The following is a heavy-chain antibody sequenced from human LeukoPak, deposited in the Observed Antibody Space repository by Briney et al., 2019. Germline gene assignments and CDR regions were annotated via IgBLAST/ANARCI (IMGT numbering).Heavy chain of an antibody. J-gene: IGHJ6*03. CDR2: INHSGST. Sequence: SETLSLTCAVYGGSFSGYYWSWIRQPPGKGLEWIGEINHSGSTNYNPSLKSRVTISVDTSKNQFSLKLSSVTAADTAVYYCAKEEDYYDILTGYYSRGYYYYMGVWGKGTTVTISS. CDR1: GGSFSGYY. D-gene: IGHD3-9*01. CDR3: AKEEDYYDILTGYYSRGYYYYMGV. V-gene: IGHV4-34*01.